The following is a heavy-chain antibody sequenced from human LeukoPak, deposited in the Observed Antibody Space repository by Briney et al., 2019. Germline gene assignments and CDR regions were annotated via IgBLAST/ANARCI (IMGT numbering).Heavy chain of an antibody. CDR1: GYTFTSYY. CDR3: ARVGLSSGWYDYYYGMDV. Sequence: GASVKVSCKASGYTFTSYYMNWVRQAPGQGLEWMGIINPSGVTTNYAQKFQGRVTMTRDTSTSTVYMELSSLRSEDTAVYYCARVGLSSGWYDYYYGMDVWGQGTTVTVSS. V-gene: IGHV1-46*01. D-gene: IGHD6-19*01. CDR2: INPSGVTT. J-gene: IGHJ6*02.